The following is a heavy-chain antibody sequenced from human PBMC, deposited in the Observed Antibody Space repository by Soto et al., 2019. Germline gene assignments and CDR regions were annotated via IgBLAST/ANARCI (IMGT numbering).Heavy chain of an antibody. CDR3: ARHSTLYYYDSSGSFDY. CDR1: GGSISSYY. J-gene: IGHJ4*02. V-gene: IGHV4-59*08. D-gene: IGHD3-22*01. CDR2: IYYSGST. Sequence: PSETLSLTCTVSGGSISSYYWSWIRQPPGKGLEWIGYIYYSGSTNYNPSLKSRVTISVDTSKNQFSLKLSSVTAADTALYYCARHSTLYYYDSSGSFDYWGQGTLVTVSS.